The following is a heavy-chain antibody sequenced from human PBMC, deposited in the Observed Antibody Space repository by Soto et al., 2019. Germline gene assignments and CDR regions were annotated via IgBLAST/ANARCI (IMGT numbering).Heavy chain of an antibody. J-gene: IGHJ6*02. CDR1: GGSFSGYY. CDR2: INHSGTI. CDR3: ARADRTLVTSYSLDV. V-gene: IGHV4-34*01. Sequence: LSLTCAVYGGSFSGYYWTWIRQPPGKGLEWIGEINHSGTINFNPSLKSRLTISPDTSKKHFSLKLSSVTDADTAAYYCARADRTLVTSYSLDVWGQGTTVTVSS. D-gene: IGHD2-21*02.